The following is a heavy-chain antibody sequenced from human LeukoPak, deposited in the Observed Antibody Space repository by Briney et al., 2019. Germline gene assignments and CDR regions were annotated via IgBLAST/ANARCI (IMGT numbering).Heavy chain of an antibody. CDR3: AGFFYDNSGDAFDI. D-gene: IGHD3-22*01. Sequence: GASVKVSCKASGGGFTFASHGISWVRQAPGQGLEWMGGIIPIYGSPTYAQKFQGRITITSDESTRTVYMDLSSLRPEDSAVHYCAGFFYDNSGDAFDIWGQGTMVTASS. J-gene: IGHJ3*02. CDR1: GGGFTFASHG. CDR2: IIPIYGSP. V-gene: IGHV1-69*13.